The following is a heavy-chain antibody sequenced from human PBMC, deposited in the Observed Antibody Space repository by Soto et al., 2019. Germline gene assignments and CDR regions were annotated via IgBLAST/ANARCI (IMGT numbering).Heavy chain of an antibody. D-gene: IGHD5-12*01. CDR2: INWNGGST. CDR3: ARVPPGGYSGYDSAFDI. Sequence: EVQLVESGGGVVRPGGSLRLSCAASGFTFDDYGMSWVRQAPGKGLEWVSGINWNGGSTGYADSVKGRFTISRDNSKNSMSLEMNSLRTENTALYYCARVPPGGYSGYDSAFDIWGQGTMVTVSS. CDR1: GFTFDDYG. V-gene: IGHV3-20*04. J-gene: IGHJ3*02.